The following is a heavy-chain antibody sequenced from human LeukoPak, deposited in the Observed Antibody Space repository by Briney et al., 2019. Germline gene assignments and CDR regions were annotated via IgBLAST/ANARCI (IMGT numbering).Heavy chain of an antibody. CDR1: GDSINSLDL. CDR2: MYLSGTT. Sequence: SGTLSLTCTVSGDSINSLDLWSWVRQPPGKGLEWIGEMYLSGTTHSNPSVKSRVTISIDKSKNQFFLNLSSVTAADTAVYYCARSSGTYLIDYWGQGTLVTVSS. CDR3: ARSSGTYLIDY. J-gene: IGHJ4*02. D-gene: IGHD1-26*01. V-gene: IGHV4-4*02.